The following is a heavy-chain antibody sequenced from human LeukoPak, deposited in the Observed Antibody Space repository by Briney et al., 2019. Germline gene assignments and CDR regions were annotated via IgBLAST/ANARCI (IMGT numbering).Heavy chain of an antibody. V-gene: IGHV6-1*01. Sequence: SQTLSLTCAISGDSVSSNSAAWNWVRQSPSRGLEWLARTYYRSKWYYDYAASVKSRITINPDASKNQFSLQLISVTPEDTAVYYCARQGAFGWLTLDYWGQGTLVTVSS. CDR2: TYYRSKWYY. D-gene: IGHD3-16*01. J-gene: IGHJ4*02. CDR3: ARQGAFGWLTLDY. CDR1: GDSVSSNSAA.